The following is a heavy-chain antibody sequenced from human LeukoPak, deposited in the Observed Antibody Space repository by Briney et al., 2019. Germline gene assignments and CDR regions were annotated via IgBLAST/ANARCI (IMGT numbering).Heavy chain of an antibody. CDR1: GYTFINYY. Sequence: GASVTVSCKASGYTFINYYIHWVRQATGQGLEWMGWMNPNSGNTGYAQKFQGRVTMTRNTSISTAYMELSSLRSEDTAVYYCARGITMVRGVISRYWGQGTLVTVSS. CDR2: MNPNSGNT. J-gene: IGHJ4*02. V-gene: IGHV1-8*02. CDR3: ARGITMVRGVISRY. D-gene: IGHD3-10*01.